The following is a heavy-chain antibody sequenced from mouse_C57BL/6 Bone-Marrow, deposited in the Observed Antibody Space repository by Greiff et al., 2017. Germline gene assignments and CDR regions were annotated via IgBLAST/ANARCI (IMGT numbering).Heavy chain of an antibody. V-gene: IGHV5-17*01. CDR2: ISSGSSTI. CDR1: GFTFSDYG. J-gene: IGHJ1*03. D-gene: IGHD1-1*01. CDR3: ARRYGSSYWYFDV. Sequence: EVKLMESGGGLVKPGGSLKLSCAASGFTFSDYGMHWVRQAPEKGLEWVAYISSGSSTIYYADTVKGRFTISRDNAKNTLFLQMTSLRSEDTAMYDCARRYGSSYWYFDVWGTGTTVTVAS.